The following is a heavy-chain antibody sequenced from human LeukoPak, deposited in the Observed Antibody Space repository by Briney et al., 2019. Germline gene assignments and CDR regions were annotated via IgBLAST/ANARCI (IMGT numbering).Heavy chain of an antibody. V-gene: IGHV3-33*01. D-gene: IGHD6-13*01. J-gene: IGHJ1*01. CDR3: ARGRKYSSSWYFRRGYFQH. CDR2: IWYDGSNK. Sequence: GGSLRLSCAASGFTFSSYGMHWVRQAPGKGLEWVAVIWYDGSNKYYADSVKGRFTISRDNSKNTLYLQMNSLRAEDTAVYYCARGRKYSSSWYFRRGYFQHWGQGTLVTVSS. CDR1: GFTFSSYG.